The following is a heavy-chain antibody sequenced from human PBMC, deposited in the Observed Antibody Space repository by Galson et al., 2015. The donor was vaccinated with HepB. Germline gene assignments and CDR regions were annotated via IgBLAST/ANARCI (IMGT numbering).Heavy chain of an antibody. D-gene: IGHD2-2*01. V-gene: IGHV3-30-3*01. CDR2: ISYDGSNK. CDR3: ARDHIVVVPATHIDYYYYGMDV. J-gene: IGHJ6*02. Sequence: SLRLSCAASGFTFSSYAMHWVRQAPGKGLEWVAVISYDGSNKYYADSVKGRFTISRDNSKNTLYLQMNSLRAEDTAVYYCARDHIVVVPATHIDYYYYGMDVWGQGTTVTVSS. CDR1: GFTFSSYA.